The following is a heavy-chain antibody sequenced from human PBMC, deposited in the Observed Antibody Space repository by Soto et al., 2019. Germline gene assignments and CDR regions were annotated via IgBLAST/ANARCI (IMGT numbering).Heavy chain of an antibody. Sequence: GGLMRLSCGALGLNCGDLGMRWVSQTQGKGLEWVSHMNADGSTTVYADSVKGRFSISRDNARNTLYLQMNSLRAEDMAVYYCVRDRGYPDSFDIWGQGTMVTVSS. V-gene: IGHV3-74*01. CDR2: MNADGSTT. D-gene: IGHD3-10*01. J-gene: IGHJ3*02. CDR3: VRDRGYPDSFDI. CDR1: GLNCGDLG.